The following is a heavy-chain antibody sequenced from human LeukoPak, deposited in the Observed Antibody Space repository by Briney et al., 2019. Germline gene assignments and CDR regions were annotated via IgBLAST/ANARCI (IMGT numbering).Heavy chain of an antibody. V-gene: IGHV4-4*02. CDR3: ARAGLDCSGGSCYGGLDY. CDR1: GGSLSSKNW. CDR2: IYHSGST. Sequence: SETLSLTCAVSGGSLSSKNWWSWVRQPPGKGLEWIGEIYHSGSTNNNPSLKSRVTISVDKSKNQFSLNLRSVTAADTAVYYCARAGLDCSGGSCYGGLDYWGQGALVTVSS. J-gene: IGHJ4*02. D-gene: IGHD2-15*01.